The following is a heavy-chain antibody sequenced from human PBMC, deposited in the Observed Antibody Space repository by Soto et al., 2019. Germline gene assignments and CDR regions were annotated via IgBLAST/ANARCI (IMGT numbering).Heavy chain of an antibody. D-gene: IGHD2-2*01. CDR2: INPSGGST. CDR1: GYTFTSYY. J-gene: IGHJ5*01. Sequence: GASVKVSCKASGYTFTSYYIHWVRQAPGQGLEWMGVINPSGGSTSYAQNFQGRVTMTRDTSTSTVYMELSSLRSEDTAVYYCVRESTPTRWFDPWDQGTTVTVSS. V-gene: IGHV1-46*03. CDR3: VRESTPTRWFDP.